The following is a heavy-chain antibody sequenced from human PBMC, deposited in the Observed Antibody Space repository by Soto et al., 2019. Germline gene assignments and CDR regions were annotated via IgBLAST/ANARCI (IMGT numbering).Heavy chain of an antibody. CDR1: GFTFSSYG. V-gene: IGHV3-30*18. D-gene: IGHD3-10*01. CDR3: AKEYMVRGVRSALYYYYGMDV. J-gene: IGHJ6*02. CDR2: ISYDGSNK. Sequence: QVQLVESGGGVVQPGRSLRLSCAASGFTFSSYGMHWVRQAPGKGLEWVAVISYDGSNKYYADSVKGRFTISRDNSKYTLYLQMNSLRAEDTAVYYCAKEYMVRGVRSALYYYYGMDVWGQGTTVTVSS.